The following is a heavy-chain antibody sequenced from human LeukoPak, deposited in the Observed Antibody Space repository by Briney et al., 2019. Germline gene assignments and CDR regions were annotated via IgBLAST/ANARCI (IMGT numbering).Heavy chain of an antibody. V-gene: IGHV3-23*01. CDR2: SGGNT. CDR3: ARDIQLST. CDR1: GFTFSGSA. J-gene: IGHJ3*01. Sequence: GGSLRLSCAASGFTFSGSAMSWVRQAPGKGLEWVSLSGGNTYYADSVKGRFTISRDNSKDTQYLQMNSPRAEDTAIYYCARDIQLSTWGLGTMVTVSS. D-gene: IGHD5-24*01.